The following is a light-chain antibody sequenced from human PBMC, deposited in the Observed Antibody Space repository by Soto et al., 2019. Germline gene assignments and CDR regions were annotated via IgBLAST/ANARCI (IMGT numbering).Light chain of an antibody. V-gene: IGLV2-14*01. J-gene: IGLJ1*01. Sequence: QSVLTQPPSASGTPGQRVTISCSGSSSNIGSNYVYWYQQHPGKAPKLMIYDVTSRPSGVSYRFSGSKSGNTASLTISGLQAEDEADYYCSSYTPSSYYVFGNGTKVTV. CDR1: SSNIGSNY. CDR2: DVT. CDR3: SSYTPSSYYV.